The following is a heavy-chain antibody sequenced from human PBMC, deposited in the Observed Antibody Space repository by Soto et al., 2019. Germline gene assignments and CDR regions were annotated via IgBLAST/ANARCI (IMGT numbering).Heavy chain of an antibody. CDR2: ISYDGSNK. Sequence: QVQLVESGGGVVQPGRSLRLSCAASGFTFSSYAMHWVRQAPGKGLEWVAVISYDGSNKYYADSVKGRFTISRDNSQNALYLQMNRLRAEDTAVYYCARDVRTVAGPYYYDGMDVWGQGTTVTVSS. CDR3: ARDVRTVAGPYYYDGMDV. D-gene: IGHD6-19*01. CDR1: GFTFSSYA. J-gene: IGHJ6*02. V-gene: IGHV3-30-3*01.